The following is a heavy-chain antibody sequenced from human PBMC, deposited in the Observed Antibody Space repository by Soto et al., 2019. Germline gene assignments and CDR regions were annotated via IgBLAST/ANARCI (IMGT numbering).Heavy chain of an antibody. J-gene: IGHJ5*02. Sequence: QVQLQESGPGLVKPSETLSLTCTVSGGSINSFYWSWIRQPPGKGLEWIGYISYSGSTNYNPSLKSRVTLSVDTPKNQFSLKLSSVTAADTAVYYCARLTIIDWFAPWGQGTLVTVSS. CDR2: ISYSGST. CDR1: GGSINSFY. V-gene: IGHV4-59*01. CDR3: ARLTIIDWFAP. D-gene: IGHD3-3*01.